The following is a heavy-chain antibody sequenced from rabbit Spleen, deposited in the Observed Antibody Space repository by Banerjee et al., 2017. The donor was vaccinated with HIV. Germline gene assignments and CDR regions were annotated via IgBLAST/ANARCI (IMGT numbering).Heavy chain of an antibody. CDR2: IYTGNGKT. V-gene: IGHV1S40*01. J-gene: IGHJ6*01. D-gene: IGHD8-1*01. CDR1: GFSFSSGYD. Sequence: QQLVESGGGLVKPGASLTLTCKASGFSFSSGYDMCWVRQAPGKGLEWIACIYTGNGKTYYASWAKGRFTISKTSSTTVTLQMPSLTAADTATYFCARDSGSSFSSYGMDLWGPGTLVTVS. CDR3: ARDSGSSFSSYGMDL.